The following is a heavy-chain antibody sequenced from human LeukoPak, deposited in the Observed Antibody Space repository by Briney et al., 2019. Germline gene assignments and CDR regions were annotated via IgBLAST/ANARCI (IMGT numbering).Heavy chain of an antibody. CDR3: ARGDKMTTWRRTYNCFDP. V-gene: IGHV3-30*02. CDR1: GFTFNHYG. J-gene: IGHJ5*02. Sequence: GGSLRLSCGASGFTFNHYGMHWVRQAPGKGLEWVAFIRYDGNAQFYADSVRGRFTFSRDNSKNTLYLQMNSLRADDTAVYYCARGDKMTTWRRTYNCFDPWGQGTLVTVSS. CDR2: IRYDGNAQ. D-gene: IGHD5-24*01.